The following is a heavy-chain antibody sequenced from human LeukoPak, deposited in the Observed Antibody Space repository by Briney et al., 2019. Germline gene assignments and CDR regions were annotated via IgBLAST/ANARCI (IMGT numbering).Heavy chain of an antibody. CDR3: ARKEAVAGLFDY. D-gene: IGHD6-19*01. CDR1: GYTFTSYG. CDR2: ISAYNGNT. J-gene: IGHJ4*02. V-gene: IGHV1-18*01. Sequence: ASVKVSCKTSGYTFTSYGISWVRQAPGQGLEWMGWISAYNGNTNYAQKLQGRVTMTTDTSTSTAYMELRSLRSDDTAVYYCARKEAVAGLFDYWGQGTLVTVSS.